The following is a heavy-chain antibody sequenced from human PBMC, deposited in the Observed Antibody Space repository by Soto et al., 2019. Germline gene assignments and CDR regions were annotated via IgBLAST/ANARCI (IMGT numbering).Heavy chain of an antibody. Sequence: ASVKVSCKASGYTFTSYYMHWVRQAPGQGLEWMGIINPSGGSTSYAQKFQGRVTMTRDTSTSTVYMELSSLRSEDTAVYYCAREGRIIPNYYYHGMDVWGQGTTVTVSS. D-gene: IGHD3-16*01. CDR2: INPSGGST. CDR3: AREGRIIPNYYYHGMDV. V-gene: IGHV1-46*01. J-gene: IGHJ6*02. CDR1: GYTFTSYY.